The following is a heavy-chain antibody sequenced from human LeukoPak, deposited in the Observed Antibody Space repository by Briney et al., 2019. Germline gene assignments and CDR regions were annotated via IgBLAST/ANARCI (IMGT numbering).Heavy chain of an antibody. D-gene: IGHD3-3*01. CDR3: ARSSYDFWSGYYTVGGSYFDY. CDR2: ISYDGSNK. V-gene: IGHV3-30-3*01. J-gene: IGHJ4*02. CDR1: GFTFSSYA. Sequence: GGSLRLSCAASGFTFSSYAMHWVRQAPGKGLEWVAVISYDGSNKYYADSVKGRFTISRDNSKNTLYLQMNSLRAEDTAVYYCARSSYDFWSGYYTVGGSYFDYWGQGTLVTVSS.